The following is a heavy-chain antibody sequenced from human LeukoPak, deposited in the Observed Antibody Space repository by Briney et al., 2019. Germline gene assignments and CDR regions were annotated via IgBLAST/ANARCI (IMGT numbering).Heavy chain of an antibody. V-gene: IGHV3-74*01. J-gene: IGHJ4*02. Sequence: GGSLRLSCAASGFTFSTYWMHWVRQAPGMGLVWVSRFNSDGRSTYYADSVEGRFTISRDNAKNTLYLQMNSLRTEDTAVYYRSRGRYYLDAWGQGTLVTVSS. CDR3: SRGRYYLDA. CDR2: FNSDGRST. D-gene: IGHD4-17*01. CDR1: GFTFSTYW.